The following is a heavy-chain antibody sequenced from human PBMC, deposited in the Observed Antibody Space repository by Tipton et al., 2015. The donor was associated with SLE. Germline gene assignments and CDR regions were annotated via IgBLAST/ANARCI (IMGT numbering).Heavy chain of an antibody. V-gene: IGHV4-61*09. CDR1: GGSISSGSYY. CDR3: ARDFCSGGSCRRAFDI. Sequence: LSLTCTVSGGSISSGSYYWSWIRQPAGKGLEWIGYIYTSGSTNYNPSLKSRVTISVDTSKNQFSLKLSSVTAADTAVYYCARDFCSGGSCRRAFDIWGQGTMVTVSS. J-gene: IGHJ3*02. CDR2: IYTSGST. D-gene: IGHD2-15*01.